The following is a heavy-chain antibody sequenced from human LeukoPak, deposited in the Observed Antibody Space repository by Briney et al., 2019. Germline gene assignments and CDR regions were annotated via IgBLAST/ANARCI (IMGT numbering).Heavy chain of an antibody. V-gene: IGHV6-1*01. J-gene: IGHJ6*03. CDR1: GDTFSSNSVA. Sequence: SQTLSLTCAISGDTFSSNSVAWNWIRQAPSRGLEWLVRTYYRSKWYNDYAGSVKSRIAINPDTSKNQFSLQLNSVTPEDTAVYYCARAATDYYYYMDVWGKGTTVTISS. D-gene: IGHD1-26*01. CDR3: ARAATDYYYYMDV. CDR2: TYYRSKWYN.